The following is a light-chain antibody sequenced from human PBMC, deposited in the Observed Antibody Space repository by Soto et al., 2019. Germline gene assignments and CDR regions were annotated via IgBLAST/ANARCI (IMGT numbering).Light chain of an antibody. CDR2: DVS. J-gene: IGLJ1*01. Sequence: QSVLTQPAPVSGSPGQSVTISRTGTSSVIGGYNYVSWYQQHPGKAPKLMIYDVSNRPSGVSNRFSGSKSGNTASLTISGLQAEDEADYYCSSYTRSRSYVFGTGTKVTVL. CDR3: SSYTRSRSYV. V-gene: IGLV2-14*01. CDR1: SSVIGGYNY.